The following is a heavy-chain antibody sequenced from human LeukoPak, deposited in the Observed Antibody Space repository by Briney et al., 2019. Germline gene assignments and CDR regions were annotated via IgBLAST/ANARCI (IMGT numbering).Heavy chain of an antibody. Sequence: GGSLRLSCAASGFSFSSYWMTWVHQAPGKGLEWVANIKEDGSRQHYVDAVKGRFTISRDNAKNSLYLQMNSLRAEDTAVYYCARDKLIGDSYFDSWGQGTLVTVSS. J-gene: IGHJ4*02. D-gene: IGHD2-8*01. CDR3: ARDKLIGDSYFDS. V-gene: IGHV3-7*04. CDR1: GFSFSSYW. CDR2: IKEDGSRQ.